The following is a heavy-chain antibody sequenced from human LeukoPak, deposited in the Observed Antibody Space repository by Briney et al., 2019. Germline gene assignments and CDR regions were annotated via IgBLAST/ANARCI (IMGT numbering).Heavy chain of an antibody. CDR3: ARERHNDYSSWH. D-gene: IGHD1-1*01. CDR1: GGTFSSYA. CDR2: IIPIFGTA. V-gene: IGHV1-69*01. J-gene: IGHJ4*02. Sequence: SVKVSCKASGGTFSSYAISWVRQAPGQGLEWMGGIIPIFGTANYAQKFQGRVAITADESTSTAYMELSSLRSVDTAVYYCARERHNDYSSWHWGQGTLVTVSS.